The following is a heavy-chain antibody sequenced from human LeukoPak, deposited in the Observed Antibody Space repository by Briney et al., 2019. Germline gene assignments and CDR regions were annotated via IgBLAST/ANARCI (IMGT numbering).Heavy chain of an antibody. V-gene: IGHV4-61*01. CDR1: GGSVSSGSYY. CDR2: IYYSGST. CDR3: AREVRYYGDPNDAFDI. D-gene: IGHD4-17*01. Sequence: SETLSLTCTVSGGSVSSGSYYWSWIRQPPGKGLEWIGYIYYSGSTNYNPSLKSRVTISVDTSKNQFSLKLSSVTAADTAVYYCAREVRYYGDPNDAFDIWGQGTMVTVSS. J-gene: IGHJ3*02.